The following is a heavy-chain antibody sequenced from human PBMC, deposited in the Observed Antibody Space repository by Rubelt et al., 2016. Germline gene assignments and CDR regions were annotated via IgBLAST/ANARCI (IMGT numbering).Heavy chain of an antibody. J-gene: IGHJ4*02. D-gene: IGHD4-23*01. Sequence: EVQLVESGGGLVQPGGSLRLSCAASGFTVSSNYMSWVRQAPGKGLEWVSVLHGDGATDYEDHVKGRITIPRDNSKNTVYRQRNSLRGEDTAVYYCLGLGGNSNWGQGTLVTVSS. CDR2: LHGDGAT. V-gene: IGHV3-53*04. CDR3: LGLGGNSN. CDR1: GFTVSSNY.